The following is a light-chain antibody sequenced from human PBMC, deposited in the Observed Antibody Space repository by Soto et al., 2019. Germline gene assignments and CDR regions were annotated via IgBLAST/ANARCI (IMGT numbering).Light chain of an antibody. V-gene: IGKV3-20*01. J-gene: IGKJ1*01. CDR2: GAS. CDR1: QSVSSSY. Sequence: IVFTQSPSPLSMSPGERATLSCRASQSVSSSYLAWYQQKPGQAPRLLIYGASSRATGIPDRFSGSGSGTDFTLTISRLEPEDFAVYYCQQYGSSPWTFGQGTNVDIK. CDR3: QQYGSSPWT.